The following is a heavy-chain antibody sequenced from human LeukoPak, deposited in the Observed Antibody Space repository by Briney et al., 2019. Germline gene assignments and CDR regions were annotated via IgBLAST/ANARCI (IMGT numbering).Heavy chain of an antibody. CDR3: ARATEIVGAANLDP. D-gene: IGHD1-26*01. V-gene: IGHV1-69*04. CDR2: IIPTFGIA. Sequence: ASVKVSCKASGGTFSSYAISWVRQAPGQGLEWMGRIIPTFGIANYTQKFQGRVTITADKSTCTAYMELSSLRSEDTAVYYCARATEIVGAANLDPWGQGTLVTVSS. J-gene: IGHJ5*02. CDR1: GGTFSSYA.